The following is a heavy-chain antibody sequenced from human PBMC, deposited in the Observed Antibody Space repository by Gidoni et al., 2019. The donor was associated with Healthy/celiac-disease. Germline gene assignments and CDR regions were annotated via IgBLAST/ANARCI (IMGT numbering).Heavy chain of an antibody. Sequence: QVQLQESGPGLVKPSQTLSLTCTVSGGSISSGGYYWSWIRQHPGKGLEWIGYIYYSGSTYYNPSLKSRVTISVDTSKNQFSLKLSSVTAADTAVYYCARDRFGDDYGDSPLYNWFDPWGQGTLVTVSS. CDR2: IYYSGST. CDR3: ARDRFGDDYGDSPLYNWFDP. CDR1: GGSISSGGYY. V-gene: IGHV4-31*03. J-gene: IGHJ5*02. D-gene: IGHD4-17*01.